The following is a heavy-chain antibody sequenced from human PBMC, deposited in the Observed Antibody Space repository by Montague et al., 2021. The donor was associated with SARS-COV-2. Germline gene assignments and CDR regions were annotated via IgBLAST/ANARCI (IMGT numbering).Heavy chain of an antibody. CDR1: GGSFNDYY. CDR2: INHGGST. V-gene: IGHV4-34*01. Sequence: SETLSLTCAVYGGSFNDYYWSWIRQPPGKGLEWIGEINHGGSTNYSPSLKSRVTISADTSKNQFSLKLKSVTVADTANYYCARGHQGVAMIVVVMIGAEYYFDYWGQGSLVTVSS. CDR3: ARGHQGVAMIVVVMIGAEYYFDY. J-gene: IGHJ4*02. D-gene: IGHD3-22*01.